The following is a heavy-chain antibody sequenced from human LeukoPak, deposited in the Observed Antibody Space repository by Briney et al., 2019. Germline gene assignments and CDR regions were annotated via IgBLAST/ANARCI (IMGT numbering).Heavy chain of an antibody. CDR1: AGTFSSYA. D-gene: IGHD3-10*01. CDR3: ARGFGELSFDY. CDR2: IIPIFGTA. J-gene: IGHJ4*02. V-gene: IGHV1-69*05. Sequence: SVKVSCKASAGTFSSYAISWVRQAPAQGLEWMGRIIPIFGTANYAQKSQNRVTITTDEYTNTAYMELSTLRSEDSAVYYWARGFGELSFDYWGQGTLVTVSS.